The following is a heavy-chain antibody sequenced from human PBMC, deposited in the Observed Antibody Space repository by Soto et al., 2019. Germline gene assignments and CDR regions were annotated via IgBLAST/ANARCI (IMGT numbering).Heavy chain of an antibody. CDR3: AKDQGIAVAPDYGLSLDY. J-gene: IGHJ4*02. D-gene: IGHD6-19*01. CDR1: GFTFSSYG. Sequence: PGGSLRLSCAASGFTFSSYGMHWVRQAPGKGLEWVAVISYDGSNKYYADSVKGRFTISRDNSKNTLYLQMNSLRAEDTAVYYCAKDQGIAVAPDYGLSLDYWGQGTLVTVSS. V-gene: IGHV3-30*18. CDR2: ISYDGSNK.